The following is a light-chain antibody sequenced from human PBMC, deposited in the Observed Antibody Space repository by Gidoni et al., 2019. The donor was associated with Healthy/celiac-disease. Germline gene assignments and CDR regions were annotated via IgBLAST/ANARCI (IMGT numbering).Light chain of an antibody. J-gene: IGLJ2*01. Sequence: QSVLTQPPSVSGTPGQRGTISCPGSSANIGAGYDVHWYQQLPGTAPKLLIYGNSNRPSGVPDRFSGSKSGTSASLAITGLQAEDDADYYCQSYDSSLSGSVFGGGTKLTVL. CDR3: QSYDSSLSGSV. CDR2: GNS. CDR1: SANIGAGYD. V-gene: IGLV1-40*01.